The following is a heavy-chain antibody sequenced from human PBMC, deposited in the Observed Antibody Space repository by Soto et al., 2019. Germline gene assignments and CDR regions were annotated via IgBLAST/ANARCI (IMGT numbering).Heavy chain of an antibody. V-gene: IGHV3-7*01. CDR2: IKDDGSEK. CDR1: GFTFSGYW. D-gene: IGHD2-15*01. Sequence: EVQLVESGGGLVQPGGSLRLSCAASGFTFSGYWMTWARQAPGKGLEWVAQIKDDGSEKFYVDSVKGRFTISRDNADNLLYLQMNSLRAGDTAVYFCARGGYCSGGRCYRRNDYWGQGTLVIVSS. CDR3: ARGGYCSGGRCYRRNDY. J-gene: IGHJ4*02.